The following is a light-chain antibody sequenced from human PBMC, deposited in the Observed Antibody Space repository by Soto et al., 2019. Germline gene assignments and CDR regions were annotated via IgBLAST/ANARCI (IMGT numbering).Light chain of an antibody. CDR1: SSDVGGYNY. V-gene: IGLV2-11*01. Sequence: QSALTQPRSVSGSPGQSVTISCTGTSSDVGGYNYVSWYQQHPGKAPKLMIYDVNKRPSGVPDRFSGSKSANTASLTISGLQAEDEADYYCCSYAGSYTYVFXTGTKVTVL. CDR2: DVN. J-gene: IGLJ1*01. CDR3: CSYAGSYTYV.